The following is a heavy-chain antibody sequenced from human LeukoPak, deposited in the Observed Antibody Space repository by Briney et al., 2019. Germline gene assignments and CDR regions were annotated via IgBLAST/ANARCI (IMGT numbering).Heavy chain of an antibody. CDR2: IIPIFGTA. J-gene: IGHJ5*02. CDR3: ARGRPTTSIAAAGVNWFDP. V-gene: IGHV1-69*06. CDR1: GGTFSSYG. D-gene: IGHD6-13*01. Sequence: GASVKVSCKASGGTFSSYGISWVRQAPGQGLEWTGGIIPIFGTANYAQKFQGRVTITADKSTSTAYMELSSLRSEDTAVYYCARGRPTTSIAAAGVNWFDPWGQGTLVTVSS.